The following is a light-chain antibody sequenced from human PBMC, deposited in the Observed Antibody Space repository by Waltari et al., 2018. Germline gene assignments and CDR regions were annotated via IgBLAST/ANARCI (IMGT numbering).Light chain of an antibody. CDR3: GSYTARSTYV. J-gene: IGLJ1*01. CDR1: NSDVVGYNY. Sequence: QSALTQPASVSGSPGQSITISCTGANSDVVGYNYVSWYQQYPGKAPKLIIYDVTKRPSGISNRFSGSKSGNTASLTISGLQTEDEAYYHCGSYTARSTYVFGTGTKVTVL. CDR2: DVT. V-gene: IGLV2-14*03.